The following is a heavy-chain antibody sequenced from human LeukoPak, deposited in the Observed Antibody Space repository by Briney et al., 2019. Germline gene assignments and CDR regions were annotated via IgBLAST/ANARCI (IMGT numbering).Heavy chain of an antibody. CDR1: GGSISSYY. CDR3: ARDGTVTTGGWFDP. CDR2: IYYSGST. D-gene: IGHD4-11*01. V-gene: IGHV4-59*01. Sequence: SETLSLTCTVSGGSISSYYSSWIRQPPGKGLEWIGYIYYSGSTNYNPSLKSRVTISVDTSKNQFSLKLSSVTAADTAVYYRARDGTVTTGGWFDPWGQGTLVTVSS. J-gene: IGHJ5*02.